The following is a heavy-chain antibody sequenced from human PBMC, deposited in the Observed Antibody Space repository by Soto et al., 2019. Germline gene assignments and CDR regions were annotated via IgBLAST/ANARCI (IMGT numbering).Heavy chain of an antibody. CDR3: ARDPYYDSSGYLASNGMDV. Sequence: EVQLVEPGGAWFQPGGPLRLSVAAPGLTAIANYMTWVGQPPGKGLEWAPVIYSDGSTYYADSVKGRFTISRHNSKNTLYLQMNSLRAEDTAVYYCARDPYYDSSGYLASNGMDVWGQGTTVTVSS. J-gene: IGHJ6*02. V-gene: IGHV3-53*04. D-gene: IGHD3-22*01. CDR2: IYSDGST. CDR1: GLTAIANY.